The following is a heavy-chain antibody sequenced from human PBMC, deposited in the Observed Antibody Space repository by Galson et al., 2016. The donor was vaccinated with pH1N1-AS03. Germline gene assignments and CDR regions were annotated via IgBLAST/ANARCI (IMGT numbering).Heavy chain of an antibody. Sequence: SLRLSCAASGFTFSRNWMTWVRQAPGKGLEWVANIKYDGSETYYVESVKGRFTISRDNAKNSPFLQMNSLRAEDTAVYYCARDGYRYAMDVWGQGTTVTVSS. CDR3: ARDGYRYAMDV. J-gene: IGHJ6*02. CDR2: IKYDGSET. CDR1: GFTFSRNW. D-gene: IGHD3-16*02. V-gene: IGHV3-7*03.